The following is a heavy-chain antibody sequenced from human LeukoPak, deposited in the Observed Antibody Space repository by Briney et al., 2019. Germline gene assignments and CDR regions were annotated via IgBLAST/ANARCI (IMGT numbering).Heavy chain of an antibody. Sequence: GGSLRLSCAASGFTSSTDWMTWVRQAPGKGLEWVSNIKQDGSEKYYVDSVKGRFTISRDNAKNSLYLQMNSLRAEDTAVYYCARDRTTVTPYDAFDIWGQGTMVTVSS. CDR2: IKQDGSEK. V-gene: IGHV3-7*01. D-gene: IGHD4-17*01. CDR1: GFTSSTDW. J-gene: IGHJ3*02. CDR3: ARDRTTVTPYDAFDI.